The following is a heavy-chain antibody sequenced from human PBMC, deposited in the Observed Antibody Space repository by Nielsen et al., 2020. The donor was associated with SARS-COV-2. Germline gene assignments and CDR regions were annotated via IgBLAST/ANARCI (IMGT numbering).Heavy chain of an antibody. CDR1: GGSISSYY. Sequence: SETLSLTCTVSGGSISSYYWSWIRQPPGKGLEWIGYIYYSGSTNYNPSLKSRVTISVDTSKNQFSLKLSSVTAADTAVYYCARGLDSSGYYFGRGQGTLVTVSS. V-gene: IGHV4-59*01. CDR2: IYYSGST. J-gene: IGHJ4*02. CDR3: ARGLDSSGYYFG. D-gene: IGHD3-22*01.